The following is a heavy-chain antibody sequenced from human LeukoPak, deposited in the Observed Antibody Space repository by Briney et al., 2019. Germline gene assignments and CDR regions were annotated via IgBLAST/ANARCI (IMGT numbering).Heavy chain of an antibody. D-gene: IGHD2-15*01. CDR2: ISSSSSYI. J-gene: IGHJ5*02. Sequence: GGSLRLSCAASGFTFSSYSMNWVLQAPGKGLEWVSSISSSSSYIYYADSVKGRFTVSRDNAKNSLYLQMNSLRAEDTAVYYCARDCSGGSCYSEWFDPWGQGTLVTVSS. CDR3: ARDCSGGSCYSEWFDP. CDR1: GFTFSSYS. V-gene: IGHV3-21*01.